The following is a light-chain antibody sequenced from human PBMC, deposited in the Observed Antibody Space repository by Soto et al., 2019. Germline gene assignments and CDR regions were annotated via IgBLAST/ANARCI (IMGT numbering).Light chain of an antibody. CDR2: DVN. CDR3: SSYTGTSTLV. CDR1: SSDVGGYDY. Sequence: QSVLTQPASVSGSPGQSITISCTGTSSDVGGYDYVSWYQQLPGKAPKLMNYDVNNRPSGVSNRFSGSKSGNTASLTISGLQAEDEADYYCSSYTGTSTLVFVGGTKVTVL. V-gene: IGLV2-14*01. J-gene: IGLJ1*01.